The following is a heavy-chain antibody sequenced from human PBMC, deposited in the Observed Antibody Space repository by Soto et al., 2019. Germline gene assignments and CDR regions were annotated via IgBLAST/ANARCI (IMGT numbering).Heavy chain of an antibody. V-gene: IGHV4-59*01. CDR3: ARAGVRNTNGVCYDP. J-gene: IGHJ5*02. Sequence: SETLSLTCTVSGGSISSYYWSWIRQPPGKGLEWIGYIYYSGSTNYNPSLKSRVTISVDTSKNQFSLKLSSATAADTAVYYCARAGVRNTNGVCYDPWGQGTLVTVSS. CDR2: IYYSGST. CDR1: GGSISSYY. D-gene: IGHD2-8*01.